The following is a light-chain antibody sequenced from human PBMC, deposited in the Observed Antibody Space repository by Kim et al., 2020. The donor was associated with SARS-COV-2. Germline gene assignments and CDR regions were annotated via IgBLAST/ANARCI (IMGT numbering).Light chain of an antibody. Sequence: VLTQSPGTLSLSPGERATLSCRASQSVSSSYLAWYQQKPGQAPRLLIYGASSRATGIPDRFSVSGSGADFTLTISRLEPEDFAVYYCQQFGGSLTFGGGTKVDIK. CDR1: QSVSSSY. CDR3: QQFGGSLT. CDR2: GAS. V-gene: IGKV3-20*01. J-gene: IGKJ4*01.